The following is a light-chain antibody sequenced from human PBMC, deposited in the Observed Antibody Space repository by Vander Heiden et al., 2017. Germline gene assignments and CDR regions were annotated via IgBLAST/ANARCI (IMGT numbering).Light chain of an antibody. V-gene: IGLV2-14*03. Sequence: QSALTPPVSVSGSPGQSITISCTGTSSDVGAYNDVSWYQQHPGKAPKLMIFDVSNRPSGVSNRFSGSKSGNTASLTISGLQAEDEADYFCNSYTSSTTLYVFGTGTKVTVL. CDR1: SSDVGAYND. J-gene: IGLJ1*01. CDR3: NSYTSSTTLYV. CDR2: DVS.